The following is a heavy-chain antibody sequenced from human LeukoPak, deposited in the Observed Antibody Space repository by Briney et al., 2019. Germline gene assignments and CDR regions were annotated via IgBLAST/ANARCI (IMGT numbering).Heavy chain of an antibody. Sequence: PSETLSLTCAVYGGSFSGYYWSWIRQPPGKGLEWIGEINHSGSTNYNPSLKSRVTISVDTPKNQFSLKLSSVTAADTAVYYCARLGAYCGGDCYSGDYFDYWGQGTLVTVSS. CDR2: INHSGST. CDR1: GGSFSGYY. D-gene: IGHD2-21*02. J-gene: IGHJ4*02. CDR3: ARLGAYCGGDCYSGDYFDY. V-gene: IGHV4-34*01.